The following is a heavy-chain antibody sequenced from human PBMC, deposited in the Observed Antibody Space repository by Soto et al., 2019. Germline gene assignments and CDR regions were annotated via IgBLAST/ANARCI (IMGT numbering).Heavy chain of an antibody. CDR3: ARERFWNNYDFDY. V-gene: IGHV3-33*01. CDR2: IWYDGINK. D-gene: IGHD3-3*01. J-gene: IGHJ4*02. CDR1: GFTFSSYG. Sequence: GGSLIRSCAAAGFTFSSYGMPWVRQAPGKVLEWVAVIWYDGINKYYADSVKGRFTISRDNSKDTLYLQMNILRAEDTAVYYCARERFWNNYDFDYCVQGTLFTGAS.